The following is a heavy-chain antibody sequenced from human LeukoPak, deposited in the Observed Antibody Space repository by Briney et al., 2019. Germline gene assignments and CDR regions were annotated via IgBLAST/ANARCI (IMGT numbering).Heavy chain of an antibody. Sequence: SGTLSLTCTVSGGSISSSSYYWGWIRQPPGKGLEWIGSIYYSGSTYYNPSLKSRVTISVDTSKNQFSLKLSSVTAADTAVYYCARDPGYDDYQGVFDYWGQGTLVTVSS. CDR2: IYYSGST. CDR3: ARDPGYDDYQGVFDY. CDR1: GGSISSSSYY. J-gene: IGHJ4*02. D-gene: IGHD4-17*01. V-gene: IGHV4-39*07.